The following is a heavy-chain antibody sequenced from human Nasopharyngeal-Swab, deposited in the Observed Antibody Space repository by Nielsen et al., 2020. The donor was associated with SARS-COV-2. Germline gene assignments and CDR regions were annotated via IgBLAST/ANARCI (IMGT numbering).Heavy chain of an antibody. D-gene: IGHD2-15*01. CDR1: GFTFDSYA. Sequence: LKISCAAAGFTFDSYAMTWVRQAPGKGLEWVSSVTGSGSTTKYADSVKGRFTISRDNSNKKVYLQMHSLRAEDSAVYYCVKDRYCSGGACYFNGFDSWGQGTLVTVSS. J-gene: IGHJ4*02. CDR2: VTGSGSTT. V-gene: IGHV3-23*01. CDR3: VKDRYCSGGACYFNGFDS.